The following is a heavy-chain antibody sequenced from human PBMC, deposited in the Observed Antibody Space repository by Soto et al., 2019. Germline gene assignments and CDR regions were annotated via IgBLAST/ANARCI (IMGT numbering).Heavy chain of an antibody. Sequence: SETLSLTWTVAGGSISSSSYYWGWIRQPPGKGLEWIGSIYYSGSTYYNPSLKSRVTISVDTSKNQFSLKLSSVTAADTAVYYCVPSNWFDPWGQGTLVSVSS. CDR1: GGSISSSSYY. CDR3: VPSNWFDP. CDR2: IYYSGST. J-gene: IGHJ5*02. V-gene: IGHV4-39*01.